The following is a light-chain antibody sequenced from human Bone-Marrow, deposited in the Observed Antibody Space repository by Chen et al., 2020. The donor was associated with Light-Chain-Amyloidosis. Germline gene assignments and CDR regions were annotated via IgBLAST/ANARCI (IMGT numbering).Light chain of an antibody. CDR1: QSIGTW. J-gene: IGKJ1*01. CDR3: QQYNSDTYSGT. V-gene: IGKV1-5*01. CDR2: DAS. Sequence: DIQMTQSPSTLSASVGDTVTITCRASQSIGTWLAWYQQKPGKAPQLLIYDASTLQSGVPSRFSGSRYGTEFTLTISSLQPDDFATYYCQQYNSDTYSGTFGQGTKVEIK.